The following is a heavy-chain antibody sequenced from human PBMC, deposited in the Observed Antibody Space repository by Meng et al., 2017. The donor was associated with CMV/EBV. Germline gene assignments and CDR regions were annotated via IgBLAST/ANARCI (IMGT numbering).Heavy chain of an antibody. D-gene: IGHD2-2*01. J-gene: IGHJ4*02. Sequence: SVKVSCKASGYTFTSYDISWVRQAPGQGLEWMGGIIPIFGTANYAQKFQGRITITTDESTSTAYMELSSLRSEDTAVYYCARSESSLRMPAIWYWGQGTLVTVSS. CDR1: GYTFTSYD. V-gene: IGHV1-69*05. CDR2: IIPIFGTA. CDR3: ARSESSLRMPAIWY.